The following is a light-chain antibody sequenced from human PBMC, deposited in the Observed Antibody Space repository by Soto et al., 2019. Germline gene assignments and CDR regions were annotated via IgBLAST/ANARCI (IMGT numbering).Light chain of an antibody. CDR1: QSVSTS. J-gene: IGKJ1*01. CDR3: QQYNTWWT. V-gene: IGKV3-15*01. CDR2: GAS. Sequence: EIVMTQSPATLSVSPGARATLSCRASQSVSTSLAWYQQKPGQAPRHLISGASTRATGVPARFSGSGSETEFTLTISSLQSEDFAVYYCQQYNTWWTFGQGTKVEIK.